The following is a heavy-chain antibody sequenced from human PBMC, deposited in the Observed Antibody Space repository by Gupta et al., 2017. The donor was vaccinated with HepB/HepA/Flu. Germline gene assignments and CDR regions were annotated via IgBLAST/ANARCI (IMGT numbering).Heavy chain of an antibody. CDR2: ISSSGNDI. CDR1: GLTFNWSN. V-gene: IGHV3-21*01. Sequence: EVQLVESGGGLVKPGGSLRLSCAASGLTFNWSNMNWVRQAPGKGLEWVSSISSSGNDIYYIDSVKGRFTTSRDNAKNSLYLQMNSLRAEDTAVYYCATIDTSSGLGPFDIWGQGTLVTVSS. CDR3: ATIDTSSGLGPFDI. J-gene: IGHJ3*02. D-gene: IGHD5-12*01.